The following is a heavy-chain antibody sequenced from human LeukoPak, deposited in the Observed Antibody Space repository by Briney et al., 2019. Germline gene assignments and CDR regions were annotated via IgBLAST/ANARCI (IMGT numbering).Heavy chain of an antibody. CDR2: IYYSGST. J-gene: IGHJ3*02. V-gene: IGHV4-59*08. CDR3: ARGSTMVRGVPIAFDI. D-gene: IGHD3-10*01. Sequence: SETLSLTCTVPGASISSYYWGWFRQSPGKGLEWFGYIYYSGSTNYNPSLKSRVTISVDTSKNQFSLKLSSVTAADTAVYYCARGSTMVRGVPIAFDIWGQGTMVTVSS. CDR1: GASISSYY.